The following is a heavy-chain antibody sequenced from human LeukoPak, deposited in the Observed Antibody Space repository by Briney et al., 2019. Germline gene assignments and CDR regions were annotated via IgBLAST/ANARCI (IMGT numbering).Heavy chain of an antibody. V-gene: IGHV3-20*04. Sequence: GGSLRLSCAASGFTFDDYGMSWVRRAPGKGLEWVSGINWNGGSTGYAGSVKGRSTISRDNAKNSLYLQMNSLRAEDTALYYCARRGLAAAAGYYFDYWGQGTLVTVSS. CDR3: ARRGLAAAAGYYFDY. J-gene: IGHJ4*02. CDR1: GFTFDDYG. D-gene: IGHD6-13*01. CDR2: INWNGGST.